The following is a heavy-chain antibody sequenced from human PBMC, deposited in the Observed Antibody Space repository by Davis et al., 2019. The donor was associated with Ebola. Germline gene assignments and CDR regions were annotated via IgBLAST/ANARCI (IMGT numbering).Heavy chain of an antibody. V-gene: IGHV4-59*12. J-gene: IGHJ6*02. CDR1: GGSFSGYY. Sequence: SETLSLTCAVYGGSFSGYYWSWIRQPPGKGLEWIGYIYYSGSTNYNPSLKSRVTISVDTSKNQFSLKLSSVTAADTAVYYCARARGYCSGGSCYLPGVSGMDVWGQGTTVTVSS. CDR2: IYYSGST. CDR3: ARARGYCSGGSCYLPGVSGMDV. D-gene: IGHD2-15*01.